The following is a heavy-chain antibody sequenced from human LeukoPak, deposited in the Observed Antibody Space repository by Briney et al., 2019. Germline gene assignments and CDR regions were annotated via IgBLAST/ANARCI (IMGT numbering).Heavy chain of an antibody. CDR3: AIYCGGDCYPAPTHAFDI. J-gene: IGHJ3*02. V-gene: IGHV3-9*01. Sequence: GGSLRLSCTASGFTFDDYAMHWVRQAPGKGLEWVSGISWSSGSLGYADSVKGRFIISRDNAKNSLYLQMNSLRAEDTAVYYCAIYCGGDCYPAPTHAFDIWGQGTMVTVSS. CDR1: GFTFDDYA. D-gene: IGHD2-21*02. CDR2: ISWSSGSL.